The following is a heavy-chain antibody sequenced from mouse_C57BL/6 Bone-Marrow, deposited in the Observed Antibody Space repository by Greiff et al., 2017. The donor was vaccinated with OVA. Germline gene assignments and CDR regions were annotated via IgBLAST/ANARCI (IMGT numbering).Heavy chain of an antibody. Sequence: QLQQSGPELVKPGASVKLSCKASGYTFTSYDINWVKQRPGQGLEWIGWIYPRDGSTKYNEKFKGKATLTVDTSSRAAYMELHSLTSEYAAVYFCARDYGSRYFDDWGKGTTVTVSS. J-gene: IGHJ1*03. V-gene: IGHV1-85*01. D-gene: IGHD1-1*01. CDR3: ARDYGSRYFDD. CDR1: GYTFTSYD. CDR2: IYPRDGST.